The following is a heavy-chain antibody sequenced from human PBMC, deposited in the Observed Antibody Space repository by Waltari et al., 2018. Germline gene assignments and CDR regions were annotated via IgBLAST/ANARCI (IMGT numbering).Heavy chain of an antibody. CDR3: ARDNCGGGSCYSLLASYYFDY. Sequence: QVQLVQSGAEVKKPGASVKVSCKASGYTFTSYAMHWVRQAPGQRLEWMGWINAGNGNTKYSQKFQGRVTITRDTSASTAYMELSSLRSEDTAVYYCARDNCGGGSCYSLLASYYFDYWGQGTLVIVSS. V-gene: IGHV1-3*01. CDR1: GYTFTSYA. J-gene: IGHJ4*02. CDR2: INAGNGNT. D-gene: IGHD2-15*01.